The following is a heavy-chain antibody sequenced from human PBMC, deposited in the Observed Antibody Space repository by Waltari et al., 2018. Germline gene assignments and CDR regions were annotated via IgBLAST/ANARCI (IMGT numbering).Heavy chain of an antibody. J-gene: IGHJ4*02. Sequence: QVRLVESGGGVVQPGTSLRLSCAASGFTFRNYVLHWVRQAPGKGLGWVGVISFDGNNKYYGGSVKGRFSISRDNFRNTMYLRMNSLSSEDTAIYYCAKDRMSVAGTATDSDYWGQGTLVTVSS. CDR2: ISFDGNNK. V-gene: IGHV3-30*18. D-gene: IGHD6-19*01. CDR1: GFTFRNYV. CDR3: AKDRMSVAGTATDSDY.